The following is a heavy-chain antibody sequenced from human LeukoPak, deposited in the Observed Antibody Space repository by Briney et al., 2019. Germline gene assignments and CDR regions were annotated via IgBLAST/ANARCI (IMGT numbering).Heavy chain of an antibody. CDR1: GFTFSSYW. CDR2: INSDGSST. Sequence: GGSLRLSCAASGFTFSSYWMHWVRQAPGEGLVWVSRINSDGSSTSYADSVKGRFTISRDNAKNTLYLQMNSLGAEDTAVYYCARGRTSGGMTIEIDYWGQGTLVTVSS. D-gene: IGHD4/OR15-4a*01. J-gene: IGHJ4*02. CDR3: ARGRTSGGMTIEIDY. V-gene: IGHV3-74*01.